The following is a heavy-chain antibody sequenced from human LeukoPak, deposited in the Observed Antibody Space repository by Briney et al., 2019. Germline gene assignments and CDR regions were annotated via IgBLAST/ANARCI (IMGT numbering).Heavy chain of an antibody. CDR1: GGSFSGYY. Sequence: SETLSLTCAVYGGSFSGYYWSWIRQPPGKGLEWIGYIYYSGSTNYNPSLKSRVTISVDTSKNQFSLKLSSVTAADTAVYYCARGYDYVWGSYRCAFDIWGQGTMVTVSS. V-gene: IGHV4-59*01. CDR3: ARGYDYVWGSYRCAFDI. CDR2: IYYSGST. J-gene: IGHJ3*02. D-gene: IGHD3-16*02.